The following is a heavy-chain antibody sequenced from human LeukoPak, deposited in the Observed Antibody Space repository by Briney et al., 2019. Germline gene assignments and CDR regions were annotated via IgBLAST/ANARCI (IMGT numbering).Heavy chain of an antibody. CDR3: ARRRPPTHHSGSYYDAFDI. CDR1: GGSISSSSYY. Sequence: KPSETLSLTCTVSGGSISSSSYYWGWIRQPPGKGLEWIGSIYYSGSTYYNPSLKSRVTISVDTSKNQSSLKLSSVTAADTAVYYCARRRPPTHHSGSYYDAFDIWGQGTMVTVSS. CDR2: IYYSGST. V-gene: IGHV4-39*01. J-gene: IGHJ3*02. D-gene: IGHD1-26*01.